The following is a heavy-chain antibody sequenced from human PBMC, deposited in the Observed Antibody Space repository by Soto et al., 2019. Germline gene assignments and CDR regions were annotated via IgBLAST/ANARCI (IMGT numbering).Heavy chain of an antibody. Sequence: GGSLRLSCAASGFTFSDYYMSWIRQAPGKGLEWVSYISSSGSTIYYADSVKGRFTISRDNAKNSLYLQMNSLRAEDTAVYYCAMSKYYYDSSGYDAFDIWGQGTMVTVSS. J-gene: IGHJ3*02. CDR3: AMSKYYYDSSGYDAFDI. CDR1: GFTFSDYY. D-gene: IGHD3-22*01. CDR2: ISSSGSTI. V-gene: IGHV3-11*01.